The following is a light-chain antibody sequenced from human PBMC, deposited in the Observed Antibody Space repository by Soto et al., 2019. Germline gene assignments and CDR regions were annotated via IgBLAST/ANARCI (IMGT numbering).Light chain of an antibody. J-gene: IGLJ2*01. CDR3: SSYPSSTHVV. Sequence: QSVLTQPASVSGSPGQSITISCTGTSSDVGGYNYVSWYQQHPGKAPKLMIYDVSNRPSGVSNRFSGSKSGNTASLTISGLQAEDEADYYCSSYPSSTHVVFGGGTKVTVL. V-gene: IGLV2-14*01. CDR1: SSDVGGYNY. CDR2: DVS.